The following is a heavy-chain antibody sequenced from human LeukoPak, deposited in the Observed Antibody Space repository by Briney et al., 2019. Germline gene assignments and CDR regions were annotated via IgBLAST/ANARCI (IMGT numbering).Heavy chain of an antibody. CDR3: AKDGQSYCGGDCCFDY. J-gene: IGHJ4*02. CDR2: IWYGGSNK. CDR1: GFTFSSYG. D-gene: IGHD2-21*01. Sequence: GRSLRLSCAASGFTFSSYGMHWVRQAPGKGLEWVAVIWYGGSNKYYADSVKGRFTISRDNSKNTLYLQMNSLRAEDTAVYYCAKDGQSYCGGDCCFDYWAREPWSPSPQ. V-gene: IGHV3-30*18.